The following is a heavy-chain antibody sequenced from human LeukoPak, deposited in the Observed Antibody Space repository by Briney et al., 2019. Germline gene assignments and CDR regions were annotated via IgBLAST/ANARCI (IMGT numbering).Heavy chain of an antibody. CDR1: GGSISSSSYY. CDR3: ARGVVSGVLRRITISLQFGGLFDY. CDR2: IYYSGST. J-gene: IGHJ4*02. V-gene: IGHV4-39*07. D-gene: IGHD3-3*01. Sequence: SETLSLTCAVSGGSISSSSYYWGWIRQPPGKGLEWIGSIYYSGSTYYNPSLKSRVTISVDTSKNQFSLKLSSVTAADTAVYYCARGVVSGVLRRITISLQFGGLFDYWGQGTLVTVSS.